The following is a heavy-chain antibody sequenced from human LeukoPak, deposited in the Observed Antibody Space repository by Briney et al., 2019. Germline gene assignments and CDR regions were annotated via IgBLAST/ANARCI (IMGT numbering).Heavy chain of an antibody. CDR2: IIPIFGTA. CDR3: ATYGDYRDFDY. Sequence: ASVKVSCKASGGTFSSYAISWVRQAPGQGIEWMGGIIPIFGTANYAQKFQGRVTITADESTSTAYMELSSLRSEDTAVYYCATYGDYRDFDYWGQGTLVTVSS. D-gene: IGHD4-17*01. J-gene: IGHJ4*02. V-gene: IGHV1-69*13. CDR1: GGTFSSYA.